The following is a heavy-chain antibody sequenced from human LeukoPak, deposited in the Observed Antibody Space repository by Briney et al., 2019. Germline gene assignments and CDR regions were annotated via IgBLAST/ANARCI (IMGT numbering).Heavy chain of an antibody. CDR1: GFTFSSYA. V-gene: IGHV3-23*01. D-gene: IGHD3-10*01. CDR3: AKRWFGESAFDI. Sequence: PGGSLRPSCAASGFTFSSYAMSWVRQAPGKGLEWVSAISGSGGSTYYADSVKGRFTISRDNSKNTLYLQMNSLRAEDTAVYYCAKRWFGESAFDIWGQGTMVTVSS. J-gene: IGHJ3*02. CDR2: ISGSGGST.